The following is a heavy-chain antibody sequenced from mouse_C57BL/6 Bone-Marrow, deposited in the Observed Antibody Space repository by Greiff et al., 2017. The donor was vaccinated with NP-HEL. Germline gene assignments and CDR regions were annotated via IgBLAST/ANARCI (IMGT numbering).Heavy chain of an antibody. V-gene: IGHV3-6*01. CDR1: GYSITSGYY. CDR3: AGDGSSYYAMDY. CDR2: ISYDGSN. Sequence: ESGPGLVKPSQSLSLTCSVTGYSITSGYYWNWIRQFPGNKLEWMGYISYDGSNNYNPSLKNRISITRDTSKNQFFLKLNSVTTEDTATYYCAGDGSSYYAMDYWGQGTSVTVSS. D-gene: IGHD1-1*01. J-gene: IGHJ4*01.